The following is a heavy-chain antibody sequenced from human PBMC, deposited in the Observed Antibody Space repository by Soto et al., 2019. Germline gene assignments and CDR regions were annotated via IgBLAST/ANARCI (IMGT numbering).Heavy chain of an antibody. CDR3: AKSGKSSSWYGVDY. CDR1: GFTFDDYT. Sequence: EVQLVESGGVVVQPGGSLRLSCAASGFTFDDYTMHWVRQAPGKGLEWVSLISWDGGSTYYADSVKGRFTISRDNSKNSLYLQMNSLRTEDTALYYCAKSGKSSSWYGVDYWGQGTLVTVSS. V-gene: IGHV3-43*01. CDR2: ISWDGGST. D-gene: IGHD6-13*01. J-gene: IGHJ4*02.